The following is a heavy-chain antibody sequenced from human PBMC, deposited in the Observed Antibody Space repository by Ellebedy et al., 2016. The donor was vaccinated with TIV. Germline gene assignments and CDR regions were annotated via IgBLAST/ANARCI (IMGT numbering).Heavy chain of an antibody. CDR3: GRDANAYDTLTGHDY. D-gene: IGHD3-9*01. CDR1: GFTFSHYA. V-gene: IGHV3-33*01. Sequence: GESLKISCAASGFTFSHYAMHWVRQAPGKGLEWVAVIWYDGSNEFYADSVKGRFTISRYNSKNMVYLQMSSLRPEDTAVYYCGRDANAYDTLTGHDYWGQGTLVTVSS. CDR2: IWYDGSNE. J-gene: IGHJ4*02.